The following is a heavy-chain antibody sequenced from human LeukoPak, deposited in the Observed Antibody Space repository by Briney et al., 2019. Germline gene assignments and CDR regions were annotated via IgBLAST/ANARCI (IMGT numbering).Heavy chain of an antibody. J-gene: IGHJ4*02. CDR1: GFTFSSYA. CDR3: AKDLDYYDSSGFDY. V-gene: IGHV3-23*01. CDR2: ISGSGGST. Sequence: PGGSLRLSCAASGFTFSSYAMSWVRQAPGKGLEWVSAISGSGGSTYYADSVKGRFTISRDNSKNALYLQMNSLRAEDPAVYYCAKDLDYYDSSGFDYWGQGTLVTVSS. D-gene: IGHD3-22*01.